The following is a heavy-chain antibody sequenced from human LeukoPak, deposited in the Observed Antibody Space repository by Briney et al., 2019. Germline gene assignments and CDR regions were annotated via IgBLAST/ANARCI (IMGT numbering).Heavy chain of an antibody. J-gene: IGHJ4*02. CDR3: ARPYDTRGYFPDC. V-gene: IGHV3-21*01. Sequence: GGSLRLSCAASGFTFSSYAMNWVRQAPGKGLEWVSSISRGSDHIFYADSMKGRFTISRDNAKNSLYLQMNSLGAEDTAVCYCARPYDTRGYFPDCWGQGTLVTVSS. D-gene: IGHD3-22*01. CDR1: GFTFSSYA. CDR2: ISRGSDHI.